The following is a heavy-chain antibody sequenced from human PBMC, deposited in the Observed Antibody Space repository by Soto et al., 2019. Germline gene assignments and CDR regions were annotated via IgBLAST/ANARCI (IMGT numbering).Heavy chain of an antibody. Sequence: QVQLVQSGAEVKKPGASVKVSCKASGYTFTNSYIHWVRQAPGQGLEWMALLNPNGGSTNYAQNFQGRVTVTRDTSTSTVYMELTSLTSEDTDVYYCARNLAAGDYWGQGTLVTVSS. CDR2: LNPNGGST. V-gene: IGHV1-46*01. D-gene: IGHD6-13*01. CDR3: ARNLAAGDY. CDR1: GYTFTNSY. J-gene: IGHJ4*02.